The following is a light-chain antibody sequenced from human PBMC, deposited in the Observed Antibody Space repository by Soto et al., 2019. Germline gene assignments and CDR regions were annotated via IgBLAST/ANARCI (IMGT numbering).Light chain of an antibody. CDR2: RNN. J-gene: IGLJ3*02. CDR1: SSNIGSHT. CDR3: AAWDDSLNGRV. Sequence: QSVLTQPPSASGTTGQRVTISCSGSSSNIGSHTVNWYQQLPGTAPKLLMYRNNQRPSGVPDRFSGSKSGTSASLAISGLQSEDEADYYCAAWDDSLNGRVFGGGTKLTVL. V-gene: IGLV1-44*01.